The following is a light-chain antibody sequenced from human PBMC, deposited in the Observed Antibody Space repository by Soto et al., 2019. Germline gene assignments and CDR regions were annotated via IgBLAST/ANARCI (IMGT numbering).Light chain of an antibody. V-gene: IGLV2-11*01. Sequence: QSALTQPRSVSGSPGQSVTISCTGTSSDVGGYNYVSWYQQHPGKAPKLMIYDVSNRPSGVPDRFSGSKSGNTASLTISGLQAEDEADYYCCSYAGSYTLYVFGTGTKV. CDR2: DVS. J-gene: IGLJ1*01. CDR1: SSDVGGYNY. CDR3: CSYAGSYTLYV.